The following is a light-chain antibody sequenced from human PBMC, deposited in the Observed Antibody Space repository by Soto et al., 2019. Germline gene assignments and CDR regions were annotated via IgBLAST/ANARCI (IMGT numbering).Light chain of an antibody. CDR1: QGVRSW. CDR2: AAS. Sequence: DIQMTQSPSSVSASVGDRVTITCRASQGVRSWLAWYQQKAGKAPKLLIYAASSLHSGVPSRFSGSGSGTDFTLTITNLQPEDFGTYYCQQASTFPVTFGGGTKVEIK. CDR3: QQASTFPVT. J-gene: IGKJ4*01. V-gene: IGKV1-12*01.